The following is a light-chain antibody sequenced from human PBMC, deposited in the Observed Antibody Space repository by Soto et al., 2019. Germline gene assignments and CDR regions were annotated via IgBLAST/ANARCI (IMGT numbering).Light chain of an antibody. J-gene: IGKJ1*01. CDR1: QSVSGN. CDR2: GAS. V-gene: IGKV3-15*01. CDR3: QHYNSYSEA. Sequence: EIVMTQSPATLSVSPGERATLSCRASQSVSGNLAWYQQKPGQAPRLLIYGASTRATGIPARFSGSGSGTEFTLTISSLQPDDFATYYCQHYNSYSEAFGQGTKVELK.